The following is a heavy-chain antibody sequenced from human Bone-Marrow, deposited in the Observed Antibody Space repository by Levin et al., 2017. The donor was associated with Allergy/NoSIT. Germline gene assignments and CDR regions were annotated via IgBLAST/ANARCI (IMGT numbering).Heavy chain of an antibody. Sequence: SETLSLTCAVYGGSFSGYYWSWIRQPPGKGLEWIGEINHSGSTNYNPSLKSRVTISVDTSKNQFSLKLSSVTAADTAVYYCARGGPWYRNWYFDLWGRGTLVTVSS. CDR1: GGSFSGYY. CDR3: ARGGPWYRNWYFDL. D-gene: IGHD2-15*01. V-gene: IGHV4-34*01. CDR2: INHSGST. J-gene: IGHJ2*01.